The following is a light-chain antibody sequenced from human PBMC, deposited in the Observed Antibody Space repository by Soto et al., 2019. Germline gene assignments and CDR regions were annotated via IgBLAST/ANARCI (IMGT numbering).Light chain of an antibody. Sequence: EIVLTQSPATLSLSPGERATLSCRTSQSVSKYFAWYQQKPGRAPRLLIYDASSRATGIPARFIGSGSGTDFTLTISSLEPEDFAIYYCQKRSNLPITFGQGTRLEIK. J-gene: IGKJ5*01. CDR2: DAS. V-gene: IGKV3-11*01. CDR3: QKRSNLPIT. CDR1: QSVSKY.